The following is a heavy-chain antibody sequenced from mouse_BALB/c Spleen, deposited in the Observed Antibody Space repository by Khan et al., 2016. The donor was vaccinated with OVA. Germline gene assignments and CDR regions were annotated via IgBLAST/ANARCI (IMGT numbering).Heavy chain of an antibody. J-gene: IGHJ4*01. Sequence: EVELVESGGGLVKPGGSLKLSCSASGFTFSSYALSWVRQTPEKRLEWVATISSGGHYTFYMDSVKGRFAISSDNAKKPLYLPMSSLRAEDTAMYYCARSLVDYHAMDYWGQGTSVTVSS. CDR2: ISSGGHYT. CDR3: ARSLVDYHAMDY. CDR1: GFTFSSYA. V-gene: IGHV5-9-3*01. D-gene: IGHD2-2*01.